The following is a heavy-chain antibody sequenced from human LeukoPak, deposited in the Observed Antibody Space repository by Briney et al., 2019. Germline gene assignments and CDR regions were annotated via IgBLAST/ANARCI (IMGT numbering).Heavy chain of an antibody. CDR1: GFTFSSYA. V-gene: IGHV3-23*01. CDR3: ARDRSSNWYLFLDS. J-gene: IGHJ4*02. D-gene: IGHD6-13*01. CDR2: ISGSGGST. Sequence: GGSLRLSCAASGFTFSSYAMSWVRQAPGKGLEWVSAISGSGGSTYYADSVKGRFTISRDNSKNTLYLQMNSLRVEDTAVYYCARDRSSNWYLFLDSWGQGTLVTVSS.